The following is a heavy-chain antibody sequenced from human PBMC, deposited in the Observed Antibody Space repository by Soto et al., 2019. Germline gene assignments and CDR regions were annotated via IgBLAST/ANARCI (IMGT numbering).Heavy chain of an antibody. J-gene: IGHJ6*02. Sequence: SETLSLTCTVSGGSISSSSYYWGWIRQPPGKGLEWIGSIYYSGSTYYNPSLKSRVTISVDTSKNQFSLKLSSVTAADTAVYYCARQNYYYGMDVWGQGTTVTVSS. CDR3: ARQNYYYGMDV. CDR2: IYYSGST. CDR1: GGSISSSSYY. V-gene: IGHV4-39*01.